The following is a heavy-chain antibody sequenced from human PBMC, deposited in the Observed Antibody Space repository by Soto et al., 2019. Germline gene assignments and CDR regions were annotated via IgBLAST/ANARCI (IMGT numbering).Heavy chain of an antibody. J-gene: IGHJ4*02. CDR3: ARGGSESDY. V-gene: IGHV3-7*01. CDR1: GFTFSTYW. CDR2: IKEDGSDK. Sequence: EVQLVESGGGLVQPGGSLRLSCAASGFTFSTYWMTWVRQAPGKGLEWVANIKEDGSDKNYVDSVKGRFTISRDNAKNSLYLQMNSLRVEDTALYYCARGGSESDYLGQGTLVIVSS.